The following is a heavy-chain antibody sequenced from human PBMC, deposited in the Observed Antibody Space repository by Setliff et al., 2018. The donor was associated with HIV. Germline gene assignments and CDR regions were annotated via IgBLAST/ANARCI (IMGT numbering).Heavy chain of an antibody. D-gene: IGHD3-10*01. Sequence: SETLSLTCTVSGGSISNSRYYWSWIRQPPGKGLEWIGSIYYSGSTNYNPSLKSRAIMSADTSKNQFSLKLSSVTAADTAVYYCARELLRSWDGSENSYKPYYFDYWGQGTLVTVSS. CDR3: ARELLRSWDGSENSYKPYYFDY. V-gene: IGHV4-39*07. J-gene: IGHJ4*02. CDR2: IYYSGST. CDR1: GGSISNSRYY.